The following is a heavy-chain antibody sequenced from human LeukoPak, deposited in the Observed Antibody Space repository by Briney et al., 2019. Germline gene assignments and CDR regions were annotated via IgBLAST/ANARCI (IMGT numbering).Heavy chain of an antibody. V-gene: IGHV3-21*01. J-gene: IGHJ4*02. CDR3: ARGRNYYGSGSYYNRFDY. D-gene: IGHD3-10*01. CDR1: GFTFSSYS. Sequence: GGSLRLSCAASGFTFSSYSMNWVRQAPGKGLEWVSSISSSSSYIYYADSVKGRFTISRDNAKNSLYLQMNSLRAEDTAVYYCARGRNYYGSGSYYNRFDYWGQGTLVTVSS. CDR2: ISSSSSYI.